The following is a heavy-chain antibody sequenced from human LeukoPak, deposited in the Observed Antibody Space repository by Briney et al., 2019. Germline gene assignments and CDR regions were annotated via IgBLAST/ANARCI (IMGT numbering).Heavy chain of an antibody. CDR3: TREELRGWGDYYYYMDV. D-gene: IGHD1-26*01. CDR1: GGSISSSSYY. V-gene: IGHV4-39*02. CDR2: IYYSGST. J-gene: IGHJ6*03. Sequence: SETLSLTCTVSGGSISSSSYYWGWIRQPPGKGLEWIGYIYYSGSTYYNPSLKSRVTISVDTSKNQFSLKLSSVTAADTAVYYCTREELRGWGDYYYYMDVWGKGTTVTVSS.